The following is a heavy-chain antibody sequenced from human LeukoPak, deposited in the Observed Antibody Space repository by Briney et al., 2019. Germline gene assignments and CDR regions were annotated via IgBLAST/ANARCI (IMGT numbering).Heavy chain of an antibody. CDR1: GYTFTSYG. CDR3: ARGEVLGYDLTAFDI. J-gene: IGHJ3*02. CDR2: ISAYNGNT. V-gene: IGHV1-18*01. D-gene: IGHD3-16*01. Sequence: ASVKVSCKASGYTFTSYGISWVRQAPGQGLEWMGWISAYNGNTNYAQKLQGRVTMTTDTSTSTAYMELRSLRSDDTAVYYCARGEVLGYDLTAFDIWGQGTMVTVSS.